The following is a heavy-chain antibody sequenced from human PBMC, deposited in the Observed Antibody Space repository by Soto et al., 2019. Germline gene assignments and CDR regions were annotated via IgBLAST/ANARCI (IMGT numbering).Heavy chain of an antibody. CDR3: ARESFSDSTNFFDY. Sequence: PRGSLRLSCAASVFAFSNYEMDWVGQAPGKGLDWVSYISLSGSTIYYADSVKGRFTISRDDAKNSLYRQMDSLRADDTAVYYCARESFSDSTNFFDYWGQGTMVTVSS. V-gene: IGHV3-48*03. CDR2: ISLSGSTI. J-gene: IGHJ4*02. D-gene: IGHD1-1*01. CDR1: VFAFSNYE.